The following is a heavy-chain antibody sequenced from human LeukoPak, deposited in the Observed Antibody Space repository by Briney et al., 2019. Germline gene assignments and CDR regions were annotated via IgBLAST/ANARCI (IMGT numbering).Heavy chain of an antibody. D-gene: IGHD2-21*02. Sequence: PSETLSLTCAVYGGSFSGYYWTWIRQPPGKGLEWIGEMNHSGTTNYNPSLKSRVTISVDTSKNQFSLKLSSVTAADTAVYYCARGGYCGGDCYFYYWGQGTLVTVSS. CDR1: GGSFSGYY. CDR2: MNHSGTT. V-gene: IGHV4-34*01. J-gene: IGHJ4*02. CDR3: ARGGYCGGDCYFYY.